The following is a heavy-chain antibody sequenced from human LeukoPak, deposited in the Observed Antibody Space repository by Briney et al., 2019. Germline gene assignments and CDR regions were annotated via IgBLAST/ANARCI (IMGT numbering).Heavy chain of an antibody. CDR2: IYSGGST. CDR3: ARGKRLVDIVATIRYYFDY. V-gene: IGHV3-53*01. Sequence: GGSLRLSCAASGFTVSSNYMSWVRQAPGKGLEWVSVIYSGGSTYYADSVKGRFTISRDNSKNALYLQMNSLRAEDTAVYYCARGKRLVDIVATIRYYFDYWGQGTLVTVSS. D-gene: IGHD5-12*01. J-gene: IGHJ4*02. CDR1: GFTVSSNY.